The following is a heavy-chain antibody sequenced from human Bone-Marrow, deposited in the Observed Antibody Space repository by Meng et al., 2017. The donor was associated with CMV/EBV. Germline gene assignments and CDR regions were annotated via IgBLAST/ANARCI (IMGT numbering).Heavy chain of an antibody. CDR3: AVTYYYDSSGYYSFDY. Sequence: QVLRVQSGAAVKKPGASVKVSCKASGYTFTSYGISWVRQAPGQGLEWMGWISAYNGNTNYAQKLQGRVTMTTDTSTSTAYMELRSLRSDDTAVYYCAVTYYYDSSGYYSFDYWGQGTLVTVSS. J-gene: IGHJ4*02. V-gene: IGHV1-18*01. D-gene: IGHD3-22*01. CDR2: ISAYNGNT. CDR1: GYTFTSYG.